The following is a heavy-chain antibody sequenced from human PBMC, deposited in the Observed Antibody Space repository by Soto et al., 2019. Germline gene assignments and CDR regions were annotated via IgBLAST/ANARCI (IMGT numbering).Heavy chain of an antibody. V-gene: IGHV4-4*02. CDR3: ARDERSSWYITGMGV. CDR2: IYHSGST. CDR1: SGSISSSNW. D-gene: IGHD6-13*01. Sequence: QVQLQESGPGLVKPSGNLSLTFAVSSGSISSSNWWSCVRQPPGKGLEWSGEIYHSGSTNYNPSLKSRVNISVDKYKNPFSLKLSSVTAADTAVYYCARDERSSWYITGMGVWGKGTTVTVSS. J-gene: IGHJ6*03.